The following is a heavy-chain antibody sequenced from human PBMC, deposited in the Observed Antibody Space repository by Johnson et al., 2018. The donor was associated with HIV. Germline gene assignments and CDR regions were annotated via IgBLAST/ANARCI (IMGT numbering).Heavy chain of an antibody. J-gene: IGHJ3*02. Sequence: VQLVESGGGLVKPGGSLRLSCAASGFTFSDAWLSWVRQAPGKGLEWVGRIKSKTVGGTTDYAAPVKGRFTISRDDSKNTLFLQMNSLKIEDAAGYYCTTCERGGCGEVAFDIWGQGTMVTVSS. CDR2: IKSKTVGGTT. CDR3: TTCERGGCGEVAFDI. V-gene: IGHV3-15*01. CDR1: GFTFSDAW. D-gene: IGHD3-10*01.